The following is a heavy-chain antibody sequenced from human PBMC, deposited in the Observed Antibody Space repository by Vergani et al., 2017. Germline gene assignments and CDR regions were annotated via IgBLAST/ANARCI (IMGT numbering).Heavy chain of an antibody. D-gene: IGHD6-13*01. CDR3: ARGGVSSSWYWFDP. Sequence: QVQLQESDPGLVKPSETLSLTCTVSGGSISSYYWSWIRQPPGKGLEWIGYIYYSGSTNYNPSLKSRVTISVDTSKNQFSLKLSSVTAADTAVYYCARGGVSSSWYWFDPWGQGTLVTVSS. V-gene: IGHV4-59*01. J-gene: IGHJ5*02. CDR2: IYYSGST. CDR1: GGSISSYY.